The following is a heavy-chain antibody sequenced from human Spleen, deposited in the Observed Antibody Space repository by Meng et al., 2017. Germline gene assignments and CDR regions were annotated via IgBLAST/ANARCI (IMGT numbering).Heavy chain of an antibody. J-gene: IGHJ4*02. Sequence: QVHLVQSGAEVKKPGSSVKASCKASGGTFSSYAISWVRQAPGQGLEWMGGIIPNSGGTNYPQKFQGRVTMTRDTSISTAYMELSRLRSDDTAVYYCARELSSGWAHYDYWGQGTLVTVSS. CDR1: GGTFSSYA. CDR2: IIPNSGGT. D-gene: IGHD6-19*01. V-gene: IGHV1-2*02. CDR3: ARELSSGWAHYDY.